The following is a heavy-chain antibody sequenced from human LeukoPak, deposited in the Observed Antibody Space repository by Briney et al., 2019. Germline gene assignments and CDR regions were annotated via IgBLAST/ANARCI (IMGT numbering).Heavy chain of an antibody. V-gene: IGHV1-2*02. J-gene: IGHJ4*02. CDR3: ARVWDLRERPFDY. D-gene: IGHD3-16*01. CDR2: INPNSGDT. CDR1: GYTFTGYF. Sequence: GASVKVSCKASGYTFTGYFIHWVRQAPGQGLEWMGWINPNSGDTNYAQKFQGRVSMTRDTSTRTAYLEVSSLRSDDTAVYHCARVWDLRERPFDYWGQGTLVTVSS.